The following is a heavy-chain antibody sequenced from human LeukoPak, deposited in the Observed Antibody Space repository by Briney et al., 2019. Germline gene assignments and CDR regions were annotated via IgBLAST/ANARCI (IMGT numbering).Heavy chain of an antibody. Sequence: SETLSLTCTVSGGSISNYYWSWIRQPPGKGLEWIGYIYSSGSTNYNPSLKSRVTISVDTSKNQFSLKLSSVTAADTAVYYCARERRRKYYDSPNWFDPWGQGTLVTVSS. V-gene: IGHV4-59*01. D-gene: IGHD3-22*01. CDR3: ARERRRKYYDSPNWFDP. J-gene: IGHJ5*02. CDR1: GGSISNYY. CDR2: IYSSGST.